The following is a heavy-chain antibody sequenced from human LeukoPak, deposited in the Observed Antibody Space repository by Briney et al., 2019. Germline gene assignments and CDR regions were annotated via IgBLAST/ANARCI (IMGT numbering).Heavy chain of an antibody. J-gene: IGHJ6*02. CDR3: ARVGVDFDYYYAMDV. CDR1: GYTFTSYD. V-gene: IGHV1-8*01. CDR2: MTPNSGNT. D-gene: IGHD3-16*01. Sequence: GASVTVSCTASGYTFTSYDINWVRQATGQGLEWMGWMTPNSGNTGYAQKFQGRVTMTRNTSIGTAYMELSSLRSEDTAVYYCARVGVDFDYYYAMDVWGQGTAVTVSS.